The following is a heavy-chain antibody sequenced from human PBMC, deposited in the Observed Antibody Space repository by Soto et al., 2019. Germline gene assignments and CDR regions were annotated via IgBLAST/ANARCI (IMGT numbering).Heavy chain of an antibody. V-gene: IGHV3-23*01. CDR3: AKGGSGYYWFDP. Sequence: EVQLLESGGGLVQPGGSLRLSCAASGFTFSAYVMSWVRQAPGKGLEWVSTISGSGDGTYYADSVKGRFTISRDNSKNTLYLQMNSLRAEDTAVYYCAKGGSGYYWFDPWGQGTLVTVSS. CDR2: ISGSGDGT. J-gene: IGHJ5*02. CDR1: GFTFSAYV. D-gene: IGHD3-3*01.